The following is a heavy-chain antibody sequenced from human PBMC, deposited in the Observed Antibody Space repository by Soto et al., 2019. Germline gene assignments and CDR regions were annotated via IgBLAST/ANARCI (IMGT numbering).Heavy chain of an antibody. CDR1: GYRFTSYG. D-gene: IGHD2-8*01. CDR3: AMVDVSFTPPPQDA. Sequence: ASVKVSCKASGYRFTSYGIGWVRQAPGQGLEWMGWINAYNGNTNYAQNLQGRVTLTTDTSTSTAYMELRSLRSNDTAVYYCAMVDVSFTPPPQDAWGQGTTVTVSS. J-gene: IGHJ6*02. V-gene: IGHV1-18*01. CDR2: INAYNGNT.